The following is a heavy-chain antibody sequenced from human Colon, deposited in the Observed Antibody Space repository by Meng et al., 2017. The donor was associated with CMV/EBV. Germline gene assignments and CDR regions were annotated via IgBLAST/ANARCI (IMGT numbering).Heavy chain of an antibody. CDR3: ARDIDSAEGY. Sequence: QGPAVDSGGEGKKPGSSVKVSCKASGGTFSSYAISWVRQAPGQGLEWMGGIIPIFGTANYAQKFQGRVTITADESTSTAYMELSSLRSEDTAVYYCARDIDSAEGYWGQGTLVTVSS. CDR1: GGTFSSYA. D-gene: IGHD1-26*01. J-gene: IGHJ4*02. CDR2: IIPIFGTA. V-gene: IGHV1-69*12.